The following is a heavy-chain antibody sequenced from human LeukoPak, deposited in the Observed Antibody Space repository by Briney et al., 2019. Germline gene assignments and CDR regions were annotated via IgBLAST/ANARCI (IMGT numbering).Heavy chain of an antibody. V-gene: IGHV4-34*01. J-gene: IGHJ5*02. CDR1: GGSFSGYY. D-gene: IGHD3-10*01. Sequence: SETLSLTCAVYGGSFSGYYWSWIRQPPGKGLDWIGEINHSGSTNYNPSLKSRVTISVDTSKNQFSLKLSSVTAADTAVYYCARGRTYYYGSGSRNWFDPWGQGTLVTVSS. CDR2: INHSGST. CDR3: ARGRTYYYGSGSRNWFDP.